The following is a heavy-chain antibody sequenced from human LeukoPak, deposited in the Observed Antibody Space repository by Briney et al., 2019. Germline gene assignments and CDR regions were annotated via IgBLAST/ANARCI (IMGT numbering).Heavy chain of an antibody. CDR2: ITSSSSYI. V-gene: IGHV3-21*06. D-gene: IGHD1-26*01. CDR1: GFTFSSYW. Sequence: GGSLRLSCAASGFTFSSYWMHWVRQAPGKGLEWVSSITSSSSYIYYADSVKGRFTISRDNAKNSLYLQMDSLRVEDTAEYYCARDPYSGNYGAYYYYYMDVWGKGTTVTVSS. CDR3: ARDPYSGNYGAYYYYYMDV. J-gene: IGHJ6*03.